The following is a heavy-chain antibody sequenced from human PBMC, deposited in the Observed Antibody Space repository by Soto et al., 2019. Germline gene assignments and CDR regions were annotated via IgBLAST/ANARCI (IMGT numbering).Heavy chain of an antibody. CDR2: IIPIFGTA. CDR1: GGTFSSYA. J-gene: IGHJ5*02. V-gene: IGHV1-69*13. CDR3: ARDHGGANWFDP. D-gene: IGHD3-16*01. Sequence: ASVKVSCKASGGTFSSYAISWVRQAPGQGLEWMGGIIPIFGTANYAQKFQGRVTITADESTSTAYMELSSLRSEDTAVYYCARDHGGANWFDPWGQGTLVTVSS.